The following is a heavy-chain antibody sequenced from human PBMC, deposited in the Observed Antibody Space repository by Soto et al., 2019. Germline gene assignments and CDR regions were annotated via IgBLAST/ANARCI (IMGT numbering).Heavy chain of an antibody. D-gene: IGHD6-13*01. V-gene: IGHV6-1*01. J-gene: IGHJ6*02. CDR1: GDSVSSNSAA. CDR2: TYYRSKWYN. CDR3: ARGLWAAAAGSGIYYYYGMDV. Sequence: PSQTLSLTCAISGDSVSSNSAALNLIMQSPSRGLEWLGRTYYRSKWYNDYAVSVKSRITINPDTSKNQFSLQLNSVTPEDTAVYYCARGLWAAAAGSGIYYYYGMDVWGQGTTVTVSS.